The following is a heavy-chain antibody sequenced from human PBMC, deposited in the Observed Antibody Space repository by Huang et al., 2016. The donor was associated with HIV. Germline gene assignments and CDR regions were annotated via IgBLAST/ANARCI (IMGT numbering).Heavy chain of an antibody. CDR3: AKGSMANAFDI. Sequence: QVQLVESGGGVVQPGGSLRLSCAASGFTFSSYGMHWVRQAPGKWLEWVAFIRYDGSNKYYADAVSGRFTISRDNSKNTLYLQMNSLRAEDTAVYYCAKGSMANAFDIWGQGTMVTVSS. CDR1: GFTFSSYG. CDR2: IRYDGSNK. V-gene: IGHV3-30*02. J-gene: IGHJ3*02. D-gene: IGHD3-10*01.